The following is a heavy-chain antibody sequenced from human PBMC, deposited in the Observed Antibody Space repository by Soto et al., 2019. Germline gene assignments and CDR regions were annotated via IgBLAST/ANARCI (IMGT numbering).Heavy chain of an antibody. J-gene: IGHJ4*02. CDR2: INHSGST. V-gene: IGHV4-34*01. CDR3: ARGQKYCSGGSCSRNYFDY. Sequence: SETLSLTCAVYGGSFSGYYWSWIRQPPGKGLEWIGEINHSGSTNYNPSLKSRVTISVDTSKNQFSLKLSSVTAADTAVYYCARGQKYCSGGSCSRNYFDYWGQGTLVTVSS. CDR1: GGSFSGYY. D-gene: IGHD2-15*01.